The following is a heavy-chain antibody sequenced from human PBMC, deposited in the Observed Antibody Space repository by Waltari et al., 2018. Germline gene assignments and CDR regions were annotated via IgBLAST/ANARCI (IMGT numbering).Heavy chain of an antibody. CDR3: ARDPEYSSSSIDY. Sequence: QVQLVESGGGVVQPGRSLRLSCAASGFTFSKNGMHWVRQAPGNGLEWVAVIWYDGSNKYYADSVKGRFTISRDNSKNTLYLQMNSLRAEDTAVYYCARDPEYSSSSIDYWGQGTLVTVSS. CDR2: IWYDGSNK. D-gene: IGHD6-6*01. V-gene: IGHV3-33*01. CDR1: GFTFSKNG. J-gene: IGHJ4*02.